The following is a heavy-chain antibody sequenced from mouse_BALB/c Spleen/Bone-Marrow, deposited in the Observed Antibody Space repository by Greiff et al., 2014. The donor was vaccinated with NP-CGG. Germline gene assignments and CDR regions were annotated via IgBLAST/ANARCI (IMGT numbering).Heavy chain of an antibody. J-gene: IGHJ3*01. Sequence: QVQLKESGAELVRPGASVKLSCKASGYTFTSYWINWVKQRPGQGLEWIGNIYPPDSYTNYNQKFKDKATLTVDKSSSTAYMQLSSPTSEDSAVYYCTTGTRFAYWGQGTLVTVSA. CDR3: TTGTRFAY. D-gene: IGHD4-1*01. CDR2: IYPPDSYT. V-gene: IGHV1-69*02. CDR1: GYTFTSYW.